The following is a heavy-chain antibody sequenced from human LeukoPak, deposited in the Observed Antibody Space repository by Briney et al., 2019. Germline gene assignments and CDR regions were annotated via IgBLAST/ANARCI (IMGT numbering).Heavy chain of an antibody. Sequence: GGSLRLSCAVSGFTFDDYGMSWVRQAPGKGLEWVSGINWNGGSTGYADSVKGRFTISRDNAENSLYLQMSSLRAEDTALYYCARVVPAAISTPFDYWGQGTLVTVSS. CDR3: ARVVPAAISTPFDY. D-gene: IGHD2-2*01. J-gene: IGHJ4*02. V-gene: IGHV3-20*04. CDR2: INWNGGST. CDR1: GFTFDDYG.